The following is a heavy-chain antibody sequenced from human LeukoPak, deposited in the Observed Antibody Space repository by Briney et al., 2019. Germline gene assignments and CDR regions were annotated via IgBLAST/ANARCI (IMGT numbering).Heavy chain of an antibody. Sequence: PSETLSLTCTVSGGSISSSSYYWGWIRQPPGKGLEWIGSIYYSGSTYYNPSLKSRVTISVDTSKNQFSLKLSSVTAADTAVYYCARAGPQVLWFGESWGQGTLVTVSS. J-gene: IGHJ5*02. CDR1: GGSISSSSYY. CDR3: ARAGPQVLWFGES. D-gene: IGHD3-10*01. CDR2: IYYSGST. V-gene: IGHV4-39*07.